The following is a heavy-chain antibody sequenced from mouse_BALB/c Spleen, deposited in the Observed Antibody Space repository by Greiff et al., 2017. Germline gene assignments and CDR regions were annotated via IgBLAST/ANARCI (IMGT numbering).Heavy chain of an antibody. CDR1: GFSLTSYG. V-gene: IGHV2-9*02. J-gene: IGHJ1*01. Sequence: QVQLKESGPGLVAPSQSLSITCTVSGFSLTSYGVHWVRQPPGKGLEWLGVIWAGGSTNYNSALMSRLSISKDNSKSQVFLKMNSLQTDDTAMYYCARAGGYGHWYFDVWGAGTTVTVSS. CDR3: ARAGGYGHWYFDV. D-gene: IGHD1-2*01. CDR2: IWAGGST.